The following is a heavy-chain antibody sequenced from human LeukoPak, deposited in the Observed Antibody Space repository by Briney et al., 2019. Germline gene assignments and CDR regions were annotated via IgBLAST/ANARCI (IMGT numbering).Heavy chain of an antibody. CDR2: ISGSGGST. Sequence: PGGSLRLSCAASGFTFSSYEMNWVRQAPGKGLEWVSAISGSGGSTYYADSVKGRFTISRDNSKNTLYLQMNSLRAEDTAVYYCAKDHGPKPKFPDDYWGQGTLVTVSS. J-gene: IGHJ4*02. V-gene: IGHV3-23*01. CDR1: GFTFSSYE. D-gene: IGHD5-24*01. CDR3: AKDHGPKPKFPDDY.